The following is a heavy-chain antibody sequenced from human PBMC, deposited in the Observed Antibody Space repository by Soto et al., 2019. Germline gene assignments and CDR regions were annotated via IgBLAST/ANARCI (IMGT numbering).Heavy chain of an antibody. CDR3: ARVKMVRGVIHYYGMDV. V-gene: IGHV4-61*01. CDR2: IYYSGST. J-gene: IGHJ6*02. Sequence: SETLSLTCTVSVGSVISGSYYWSWIRQPPGKGLEWIGYIYYSGSTNYNPSLKSRVTISVDTSKNQFSLKLSSVTAADTAVYYCARVKMVRGVIHYYGMDVWGQGTTVTVSS. CDR1: VGSVISGSYY. D-gene: IGHD3-10*01.